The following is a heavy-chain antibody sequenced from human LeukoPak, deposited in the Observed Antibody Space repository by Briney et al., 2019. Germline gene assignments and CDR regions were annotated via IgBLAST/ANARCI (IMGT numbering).Heavy chain of an antibody. J-gene: IGHJ6*01. CDR3: ARRSYDYGSGMMDG. CDR2: ICSSGSTI. V-gene: IGHV3-48*03. CDR1: GFTFSSYE. Sequence: GGSLRLSCAASGFTFSSYEMNWVRQAPGKGLEWVSYICSSGSTIYYADSVKGRFTISRANAKNSLYVQMNSLRAEDTAVYYCARRSYDYGSGMMDGGGEGTTVTISS. D-gene: IGHD3-10*01.